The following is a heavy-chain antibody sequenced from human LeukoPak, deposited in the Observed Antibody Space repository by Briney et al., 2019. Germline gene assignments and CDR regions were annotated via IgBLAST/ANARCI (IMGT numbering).Heavy chain of an antibody. CDR1: GGSISSYY. CDR3: ARDMAVAGNYGMDV. V-gene: IGHV4-59*01. J-gene: IGHJ6*02. CDR2: IYYSGST. Sequence: KPSETLSFTCTDSGGSISSYYWSWIRQPPGKGLEWIGYIYYSGSTNYNPSLKSRVTISVDTSKNQFSLKLSSVTAADTAVYYCARDMAVAGNYGMDVWGQGTTVTVSS. D-gene: IGHD6-19*01.